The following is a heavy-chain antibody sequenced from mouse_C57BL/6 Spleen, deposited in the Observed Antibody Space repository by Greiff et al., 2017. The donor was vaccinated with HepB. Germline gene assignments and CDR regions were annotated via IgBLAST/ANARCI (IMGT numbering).Heavy chain of an antibody. V-gene: IGHV1-53*01. CDR2: INPSNGGT. Sequence: VQLQQPGTELVKPGASVKLSCKASGYTFTSYWMHWVKQRPGQGLEWIGNINPSNGGTNYNEKFKSKATLTVDKSSSTAYMQLSSLTSEDSAVYYCARGGSSGYGRGYYFDYWGQGTTLTVSS. CDR1: GYTFTSYW. D-gene: IGHD3-2*02. J-gene: IGHJ2*01. CDR3: ARGGSSGYGRGYYFDY.